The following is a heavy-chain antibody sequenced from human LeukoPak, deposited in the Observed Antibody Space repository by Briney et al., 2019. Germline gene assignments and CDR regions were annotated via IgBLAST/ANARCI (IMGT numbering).Heavy chain of an antibody. CDR1: TFTLGSYT. J-gene: IGHJ3*02. CDR2: ISSSSTYI. Sequence: PGGSLRLSCAASTFTLGSYTMNWVRQAPGKGLEWVSSISSSSTYINYADSVKGRFTISRDNAKNSMALQMNSLRAEDTAVYYCARVRFAGPQAFDIWGQGTMVTVAS. V-gene: IGHV3-21*01. CDR3: ARVRFAGPQAFDI. D-gene: IGHD4/OR15-4a*01.